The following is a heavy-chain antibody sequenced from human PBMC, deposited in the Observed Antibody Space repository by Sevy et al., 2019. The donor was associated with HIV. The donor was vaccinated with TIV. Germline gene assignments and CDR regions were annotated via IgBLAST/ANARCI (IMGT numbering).Heavy chain of an antibody. D-gene: IGHD5-12*01. Sequence: GGSLRLSCVASGFSFNKYAMHWVRQAPGKGLEWIGFISYDGRKKDYADSVKGRVTISRDDSKNTLYLQLDSLRGEDTAVYYCARVRDIGGYVLLFDYWGQGTLVTVSS. CDR2: ISYDGRKK. CDR3: ARVRDIGGYVLLFDY. CDR1: GFSFNKYA. V-gene: IGHV3-30*04. J-gene: IGHJ4*02.